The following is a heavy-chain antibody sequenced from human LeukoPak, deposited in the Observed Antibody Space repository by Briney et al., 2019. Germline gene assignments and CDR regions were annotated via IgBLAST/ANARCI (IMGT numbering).Heavy chain of an antibody. CDR2: IRTKVYNYAT. CDR3: TRLGEYSSSWDDY. CDR1: GFTFSDYT. J-gene: IGHJ4*02. D-gene: IGHD2-2*01. Sequence: GGSLRLSCAASGFTFSDYTIHWVRQASGKGLEWVGRIRTKVYNYATAYAASVIGRFTISRDDSKNTAYLQMNSLKSEDTAVYYCTRLGEYSSSWDDYWGQGTLVTVSS. V-gene: IGHV3-73*01.